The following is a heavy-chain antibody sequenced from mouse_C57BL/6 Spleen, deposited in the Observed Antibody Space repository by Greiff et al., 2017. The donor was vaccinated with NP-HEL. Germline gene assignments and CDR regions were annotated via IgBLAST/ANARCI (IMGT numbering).Heavy chain of an antibody. CDR1: GYTFTSYW. Sequence: VQLQQPGAELVMPGASVKLSCKASGYTFTSYWMHWVKQRPGQGLEWIGEIDPSDSYTNYNQKFKGKATLTVDKSSSTAYMPLRSLTSEDSAVYYCARLSDDGWMDYWGQGTSVTVSS. CDR3: ARLSDDGWMDY. J-gene: IGHJ4*01. CDR2: IDPSDSYT. D-gene: IGHD2-3*01. V-gene: IGHV1-69*01.